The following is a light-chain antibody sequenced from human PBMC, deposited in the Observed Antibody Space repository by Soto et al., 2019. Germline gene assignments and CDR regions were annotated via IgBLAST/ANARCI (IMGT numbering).Light chain of an antibody. J-gene: IGLJ3*02. CDR1: SSDVGGYNY. CDR3: TSFAGSKDLL. Sequence: QSALTQPPSASGSPGQSVTISCTGTSSDVGGYNYVSWYQHHPGKAPKLIIYDVFERPSGVPDRFSGSKSGNTASLTVSGLQTEDEAEYYCTSFAGSKDLLFGGGTKLTVL. V-gene: IGLV2-8*01. CDR2: DVF.